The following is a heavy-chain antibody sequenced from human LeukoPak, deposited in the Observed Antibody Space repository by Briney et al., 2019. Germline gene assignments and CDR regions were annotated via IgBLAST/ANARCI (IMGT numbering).Heavy chain of an antibody. CDR3: ARGGPFPSSSSSREYYLDY. CDR2: INPNSGGT. D-gene: IGHD6-6*01. Sequence: ASVKVSCKASGYTFTGYYMHWVRQAPGQGLEWMGRINPNSGGTNYAQKFQGRVTMTRDTSISTAYMELSRLRSDDTAVYYCARGGPFPSSSSSREYYLDYWGQGTLVTVSS. J-gene: IGHJ4*02. V-gene: IGHV1-2*06. CDR1: GYTFTGYY.